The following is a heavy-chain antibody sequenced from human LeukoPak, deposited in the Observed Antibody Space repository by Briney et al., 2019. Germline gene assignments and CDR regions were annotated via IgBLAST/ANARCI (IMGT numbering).Heavy chain of an antibody. CDR2: ISTSGGSS. CDR1: GFTFSSYA. J-gene: IGHJ4*02. D-gene: IGHD2-2*01. V-gene: IGHV3-23*01. CDR3: AKEGGFQLPFDS. Sequence: GESLRLSCAASGFTFSSYAMSWVRQAPGKGLEWVSGISTSGGSSSYADSVKGRFTISRDNPRNTLYMQMNSLRAEDTAVYYCAKEGGFQLPFDSWGQGTLVTVSS.